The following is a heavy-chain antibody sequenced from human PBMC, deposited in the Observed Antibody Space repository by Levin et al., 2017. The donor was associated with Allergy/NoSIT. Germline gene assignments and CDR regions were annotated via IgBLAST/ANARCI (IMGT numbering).Heavy chain of an antibody. J-gene: IGHJ4*02. D-gene: IGHD1-14*01. CDR3: ARGTGFFDL. Sequence: PGWSLRLSCATSGFTFSTHWMHWVRQAPGKGLVWVSRVKSDGSSTNYADSEKGRFTISRDNAKNTLYLQMNSLRAEDTAVYYCARGTGFFDLWGQGTLVTVSS. CDR1: GFTFSTHW. CDR2: VKSDGSST. V-gene: IGHV3-74*01.